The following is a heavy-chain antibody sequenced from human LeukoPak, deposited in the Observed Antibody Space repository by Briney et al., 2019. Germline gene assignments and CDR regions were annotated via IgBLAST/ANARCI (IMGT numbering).Heavy chain of an antibody. CDR2: INPGSGSA. J-gene: IGHJ4*02. V-gene: IGHV1-46*01. D-gene: IGHD3-16*01. Sequence: ASVKVSCKTSGYTFTNFYIHWVRQAPGQGLEWMGTINPGSGSARYTRKFQSRVSMTSDTSTSTVYMDMSSLTSDDKAVYYCTRGTLFDWGQGTLVTVSS. CDR1: GYTFTNFY. CDR3: TRGTLFD.